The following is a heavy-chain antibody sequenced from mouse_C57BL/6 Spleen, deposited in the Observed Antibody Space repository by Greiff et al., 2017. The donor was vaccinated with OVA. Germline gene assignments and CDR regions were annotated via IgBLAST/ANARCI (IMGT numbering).Heavy chain of an antibody. J-gene: IGHJ3*01. CDR3: ARSEGNSAWFAY. Sequence: QVQLQQPGAELVMPGASVKLSCKASGYTFTSYWMHWVKQRPGQGLEWIGEIDPSDSYTNYNQKFKGKSTLTVDKSSSTAYMQLSSLTSEDSAVYYCARSEGNSAWFAYWGQGTLVTVSA. V-gene: IGHV1-69*01. CDR2: IDPSDSYT. D-gene: IGHD2-1*01. CDR1: GYTFTSYW.